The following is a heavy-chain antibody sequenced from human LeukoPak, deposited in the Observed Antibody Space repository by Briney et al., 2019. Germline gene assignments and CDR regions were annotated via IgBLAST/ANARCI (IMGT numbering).Heavy chain of an antibody. D-gene: IGHD3-22*01. CDR2: ISYDGSNK. CDR3: ARGVLGYYDSSGFDY. Sequence: SCKASGYTFTSYAMHWVRQAPGKGLEWVAVISYDGSNKYYADSVKGRFTISRDNSKNTLYLQMNSLRAEDTAVYYCARGVLGYYDSSGFDYWGQGTLVTVSS. CDR1: GYTFTSYA. V-gene: IGHV3-30*04. J-gene: IGHJ4*02.